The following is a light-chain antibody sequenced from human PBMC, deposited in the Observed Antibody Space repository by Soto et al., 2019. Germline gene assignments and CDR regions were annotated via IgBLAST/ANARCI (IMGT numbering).Light chain of an antibody. J-gene: IGKJ3*01. V-gene: IGKV1-33*01. CDR2: DAS. CDR1: QDISNY. CDR3: QQYDNHGIT. Sequence: DIQMTQSPSSLSASVGDRVTITCQASQDISNYFNWYQQKPGKAPKLLIYDASNLETGVPSRFSGIGSGTDFTVNISSLQPEDIATYYCQQYDNHGITFGPGTKVDIK.